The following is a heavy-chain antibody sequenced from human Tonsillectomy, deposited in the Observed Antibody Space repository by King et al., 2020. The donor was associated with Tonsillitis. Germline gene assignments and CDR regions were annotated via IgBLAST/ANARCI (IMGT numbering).Heavy chain of an antibody. D-gene: IGHD3-22*01. V-gene: IGHV1-46*03. CDR2: INPSGGST. CDR1: GYTFTSYY. CDR3: ARDPLTTYYYDSSGYGDGFDY. J-gene: IGHJ4*02. Sequence: VQLVESGAEVKKPGASVKVSCKASGYTFTSYYMHWVRQAPGQGLEWMGIINPSGGSTSYAQKFQSRVTMTRDTSTSTVYMELSSLRSEDTAVYYCARDPLTTYYYDSSGYGDGFDYWGQGTLVTVSS.